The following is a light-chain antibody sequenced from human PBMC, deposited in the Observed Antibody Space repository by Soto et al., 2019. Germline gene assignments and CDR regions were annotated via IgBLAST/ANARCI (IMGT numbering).Light chain of an antibody. CDR1: QGISSY. CDR2: AAS. Sequence: DIQLTQSPSFLSASVGDRVTITCRASQGISSYLAWYQQKPGKVPKLLIYAASTLQGGVPSRFSGSGSGTEFTLTISSLQPEDFATYYCQQLNSYSFGGGTKVEIK. J-gene: IGKJ4*01. V-gene: IGKV1-9*01. CDR3: QQLNSYS.